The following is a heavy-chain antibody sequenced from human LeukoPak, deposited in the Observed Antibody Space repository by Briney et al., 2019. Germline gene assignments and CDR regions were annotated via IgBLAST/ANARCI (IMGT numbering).Heavy chain of an antibody. J-gene: IGHJ2*01. CDR2: IYTSGST. CDR3: ARHAGYSSSRDLYWYFDL. D-gene: IGHD6-13*01. Sequence: SETLSLTCTVSGGSISSYYWSWIWQPAGKGLEWIGRIYTSGSTNYNPSLKSRVTMSVDTSKNQFSLKLSSVTAADTAVYYCARHAGYSSSRDLYWYFDLWGRGTLVTVSS. CDR1: GGSISSYY. V-gene: IGHV4-4*07.